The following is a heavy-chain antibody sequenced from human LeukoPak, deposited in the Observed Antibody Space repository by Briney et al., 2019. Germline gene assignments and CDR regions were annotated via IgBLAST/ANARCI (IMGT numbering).Heavy chain of an antibody. V-gene: IGHV3-23*01. Sequence: PGGSLRLSCAASGFTFSSYAMSWVRQAPGKGLEWVSAISGSGGSTYYADSVKGRFTISRDNSKNTLCLQMNSLRAEDTAVYYCAKPRRDGYNHCDYWGQGTLVAVSS. CDR3: AKPRRDGYNHCDY. CDR1: GFTFSSYA. D-gene: IGHD5-24*01. CDR2: ISGSGGST. J-gene: IGHJ4*02.